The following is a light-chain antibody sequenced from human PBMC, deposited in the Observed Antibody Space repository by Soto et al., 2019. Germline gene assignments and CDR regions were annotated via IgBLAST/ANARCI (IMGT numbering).Light chain of an antibody. CDR1: QSVSNN. CDR3: QQYNKWWT. CDR2: GAS. Sequence: EIVMTQSPATLSVSPGERATLSCRASQSVSNNLAWYQKKPGQAPRLLIYGASTRATGIPARFSGSGSGTEFTLSISRLQSEDFAVYYCQQYNKWWTFGQGTRVDIK. J-gene: IGKJ1*01. V-gene: IGKV3-15*01.